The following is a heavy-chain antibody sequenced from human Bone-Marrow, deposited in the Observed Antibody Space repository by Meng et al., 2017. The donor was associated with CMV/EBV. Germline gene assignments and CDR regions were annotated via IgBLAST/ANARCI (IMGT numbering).Heavy chain of an antibody. CDR3: ARVFRGYYGMDV. CDR1: GYTFTDYY. J-gene: IGHJ6*02. V-gene: IGHV1-2*02. D-gene: IGHD1-14*01. CDR2: ISPNSGGT. Sequence: VKVSCKASGYTFTDYYMHWVRQAPGQGLEWMGWISPNSGGTNYAQKFEGRVTMTRDTSISTTYMELSRLRSDDTAVYYCARVFRGYYGMDVWGQGTTVTVSS.